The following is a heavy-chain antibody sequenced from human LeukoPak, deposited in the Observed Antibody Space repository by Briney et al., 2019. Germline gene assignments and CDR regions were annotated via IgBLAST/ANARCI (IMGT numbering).Heavy chain of an antibody. CDR2: ISGSGGST. J-gene: IGHJ4*02. CDR3: AKSPYGSGSYYWEW. D-gene: IGHD3-10*01. V-gene: IGHV3-23*01. Sequence: GRSLRLSCAASGFTFSSYGMSWVRQAPGKGLEWVSAISGSGGSTYYADSVKGRFTISRDNSKNTLYLQMNSLRAEDTAVYYCAKSPYGSGSYYWEWWGQGTLVTVSS. CDR1: GFTFSSYG.